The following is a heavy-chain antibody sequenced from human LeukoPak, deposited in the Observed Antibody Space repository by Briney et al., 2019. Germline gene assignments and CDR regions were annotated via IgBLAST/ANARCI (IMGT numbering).Heavy chain of an antibody. CDR1: GFTFSSSA. CDR2: ISYDGSNK. CDR3: AANGGYIDY. V-gene: IGHV3-30-3*01. Sequence: DPGGSLRLSCAVSGFTFSSSAMHWVRQAPGEGLEWVAVISYDGSNKYYADSVKGRFTISRDNSKNTLYLQMNSLRTEDTAVYYCAANGGYIDYWGQGTLVTVSS. J-gene: IGHJ4*02. D-gene: IGHD2-8*01.